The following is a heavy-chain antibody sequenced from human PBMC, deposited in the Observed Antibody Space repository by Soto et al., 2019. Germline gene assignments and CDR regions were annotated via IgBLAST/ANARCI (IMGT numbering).Heavy chain of an antibody. CDR3: AKDTQWLAKGIDY. V-gene: IGHV3-9*01. Sequence: EVQLVESGGGLVQPGRSLRLSCAASGFTFDDYAMHWVRQAPGKGLEWVSGISWNSGSIGYADSVKGRFTISRDNAKNSLYLQMNSPRAEDTALYYCAKDTQWLAKGIDYWGQGTLVTVSS. CDR2: ISWNSGSI. D-gene: IGHD6-19*01. J-gene: IGHJ4*02. CDR1: GFTFDDYA.